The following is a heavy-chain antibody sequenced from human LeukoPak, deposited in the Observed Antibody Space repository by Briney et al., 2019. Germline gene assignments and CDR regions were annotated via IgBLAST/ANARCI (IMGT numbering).Heavy chain of an antibody. CDR1: GFTFSTSS. V-gene: IGHV3-21*01. J-gene: IGHJ4*02. D-gene: IGHD6-13*01. Sequence: GGSLRLSCAASGFTFSTSSLNWVRQAPGKGLEWVSSISSSRSYIYYADSVKGRFTISRDNSKNTLYLQMNSLRAEDTAVYYCAIPAAGPTFDYWGQGTLVTVSS. CDR3: AIPAAGPTFDY. CDR2: ISSSRSYI.